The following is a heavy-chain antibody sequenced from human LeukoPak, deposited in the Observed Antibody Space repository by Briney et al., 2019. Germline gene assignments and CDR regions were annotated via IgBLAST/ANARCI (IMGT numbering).Heavy chain of an antibody. D-gene: IGHD1-26*01. J-gene: IGHJ4*02. CDR3: ARENSGSLDY. CDR1: GFTFSNFW. V-gene: IGHV3-21*01. Sequence: GGSLRLSCAASGFTFSNFWVHCVRETPGHGLEWVSSISSSGSYIYYADSVKGRFTISRDNAKNSLYLQMNSLSAEDTAVYCCARENSGSLDYWAQGTLVTVSS. CDR2: ISSSGSYI.